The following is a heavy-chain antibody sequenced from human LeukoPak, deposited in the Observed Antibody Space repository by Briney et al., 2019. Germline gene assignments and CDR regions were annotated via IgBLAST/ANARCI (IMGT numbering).Heavy chain of an antibody. CDR3: ARGGGYDSAYFDY. CDR1: GFFFTSYW. D-gene: IGHD5-12*01. V-gene: IGHV5-51*01. Sequence: GESLKISCEGSGFFFTSYWIGWVRQMPGKGLEWMGIIYPADSKTRYSPSFQGQVTISADKSISAAYLQWSSLKASDTAMYYCARGGGYDSAYFDYWGQGTLVTVSS. J-gene: IGHJ4*02. CDR2: IYPADSKT.